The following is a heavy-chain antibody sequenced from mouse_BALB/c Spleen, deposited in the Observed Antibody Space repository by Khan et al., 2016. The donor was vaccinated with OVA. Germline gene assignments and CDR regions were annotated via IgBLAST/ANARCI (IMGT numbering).Heavy chain of an antibody. D-gene: IGHD2-10*01. V-gene: IGHV2-6-7*01. CDR3: ARAYYANYREAMDY. CDR1: GFSLTGYG. J-gene: IGHJ4*01. CDR2: IWGDGSP. Sequence: QVQLKESGPGLVAPSQSLSITSTVSGFSLTGYGVNWVRQPPGKGLEWLGMIWGDGSPDYNSGIKSRLSITKDNSKSQVFLKMNSLQTDDTARYYCARAYYANYREAMDYWGQGNSVTVSS.